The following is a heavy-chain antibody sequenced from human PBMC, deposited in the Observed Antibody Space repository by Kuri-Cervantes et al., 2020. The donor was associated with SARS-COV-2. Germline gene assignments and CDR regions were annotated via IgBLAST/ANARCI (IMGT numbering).Heavy chain of an antibody. CDR3: ARVFTTPSGTDAFDI. J-gene: IGHJ3*02. CDR1: GYTFLSYG. D-gene: IGHD2-15*01. Sequence: SVKVSCKTFGYTFLSYGISWVRQAPGQGLEWMGGIIPIFGTANYAQKFQGRVTITTDKSTSTAYMELRSLRSDDTAVYYCARVFTTPSGTDAFDIWGQGTMVTVSS. CDR2: IIPIFGTA. V-gene: IGHV1-69*05.